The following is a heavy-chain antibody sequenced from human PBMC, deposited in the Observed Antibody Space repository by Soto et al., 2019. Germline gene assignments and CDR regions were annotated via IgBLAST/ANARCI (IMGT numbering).Heavy chain of an antibody. D-gene: IGHD5-18*01. V-gene: IGHV1-69*02. CDR3: AARRGDGYNDS. CDR2: IIPILGIA. Sequence: QVQLVQSGAEVKKPGSSVKVSCKASGGTFSSYNISWVRQAPGRGLEWMGRIIPILGIANYAQKFQGRVLLAADTSTRTAYMELSSLRSEDTAVYYCAARRGDGYNDSWGQGTLVPVSS. CDR1: GGTFSSYN. J-gene: IGHJ4*02.